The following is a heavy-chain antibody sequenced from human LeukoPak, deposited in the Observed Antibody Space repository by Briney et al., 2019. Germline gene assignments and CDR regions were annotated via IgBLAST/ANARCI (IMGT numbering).Heavy chain of an antibody. CDR2: IRYDGSNK. J-gene: IGHJ4*02. CDR1: GFTFSSYG. V-gene: IGHV3-30*02. CDR3: AKHGPTVAGTGPFYY. Sequence: PGGSLRLSCAASGFTFSSYGMHWVRQAPGKGLDWVAFIRYDGSNKYYADSVKGRSIISRDNSKNTLYLQMNSLRAEDTAVYYCAKHGPTVAGTGPFYYWGQGTLVTVSS. D-gene: IGHD6-19*01.